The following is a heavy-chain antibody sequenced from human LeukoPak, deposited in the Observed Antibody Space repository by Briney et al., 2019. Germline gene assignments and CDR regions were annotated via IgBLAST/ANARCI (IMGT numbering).Heavy chain of an antibody. CDR2: ISSSSSTI. J-gene: IGHJ4*02. CDR3: ARGSGSGYYFAPPALDY. Sequence: PGGSLRLSCAAPGFTFSSYGMNWVRQAPGKGLEWVSYISSSSSTIYDADSVKGRFTISRDNAKNSLYLQMNSLRAEDTAVYYCARGSGSGYYFAPPALDYWGLGTLVTVSS. V-gene: IGHV3-48*04. CDR1: GFTFSSYG. D-gene: IGHD3-22*01.